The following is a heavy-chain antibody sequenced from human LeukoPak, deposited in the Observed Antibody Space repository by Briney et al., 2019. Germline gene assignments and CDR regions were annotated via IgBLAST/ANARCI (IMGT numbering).Heavy chain of an antibody. Sequence: GGSLRLSCAASGFTFSSYSMNWVRQAPGRGLEWVSHITASGTAMFYADSVKGRFTISRDNAKNSLYLQMTSLRDEDTAVYYCASSGSYRFDYWGQGTLVTVSS. D-gene: IGHD1-26*01. CDR1: GFTFSSYS. CDR3: ASSGSYRFDY. CDR2: ITASGTAM. J-gene: IGHJ4*02. V-gene: IGHV3-48*02.